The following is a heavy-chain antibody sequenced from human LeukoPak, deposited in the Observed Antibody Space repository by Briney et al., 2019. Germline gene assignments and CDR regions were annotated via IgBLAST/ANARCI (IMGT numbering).Heavy chain of an antibody. V-gene: IGHV3-23*01. J-gene: IGHJ5*02. CDR3: AKEMDDFLREGGWFDP. Sequence: GGSLRLSCAASGFTFSSYAMSWVRQAPGKGLEWVSGISGSGDNSYYADSVKGRFTISRDNSKNTLYLQMNSLRAEDTAVYYCAKEMDDFLREGGWFDPWGQGTLVTVSS. D-gene: IGHD3-3*01. CDR1: GFTFSSYA. CDR2: ISGSGDNS.